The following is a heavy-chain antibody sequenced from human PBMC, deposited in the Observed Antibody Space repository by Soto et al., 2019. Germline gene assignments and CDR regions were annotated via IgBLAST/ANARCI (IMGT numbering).Heavy chain of an antibody. V-gene: IGHV3-15*01. J-gene: IGHJ4*02. CDR2: IKSKTDGGTT. CDR1: GFTFTNAW. Sequence: PGGSLRLSCAASGFTFTNAWMSWVRQAPGMRLEWVGRIKSKTDGGTTDYAAPVKGRFTISRDDSKNTLSLQMNSLKTEDTAMYYCGKHEGYCSSTTCSSVDYWGQGTLVTVSS. CDR3: GKHEGYCSSTTCSSVDY. D-gene: IGHD2-2*01.